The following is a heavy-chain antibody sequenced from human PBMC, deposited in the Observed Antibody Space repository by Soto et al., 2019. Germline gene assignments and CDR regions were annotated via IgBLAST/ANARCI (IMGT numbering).Heavy chain of an antibody. CDR3: ARDPTTVVTPLPRGY. D-gene: IGHD4-17*01. V-gene: IGHV1-69*06. Sequence: QVQLVQSGAEVKKPGSSVKVSCKASGGTFSSDAISWVRQAPGQGLEWMGGIIPIFGTANYAQKFQGRVTITADKSTSTAYMELSSLRSEDTAVYYCARDPTTVVTPLPRGYWGKGTLVSVSS. J-gene: IGHJ4*02. CDR2: IIPIFGTA. CDR1: GGTFSSDA.